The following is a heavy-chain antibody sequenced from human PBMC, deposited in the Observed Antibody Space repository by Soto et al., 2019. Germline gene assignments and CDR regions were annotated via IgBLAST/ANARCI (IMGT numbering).Heavy chain of an antibody. D-gene: IGHD2-15*01. J-gene: IGHJ4*02. V-gene: IGHV3-72*01. CDR3: VRGYGAVDH. CDR2: ARNKANSYTT. Sequence: EVQLVESGGGVVPPGGSLRLSCEGSGFTFSDRYMDWVRQAPGRGLEWVGRARNKANSYTTEYATSVKGRFTVSRDDSKHLFFLQMNTLKPEDTAGYSCVRGYGAVDHWGQGALVTVSS. CDR1: GFTFSDRY.